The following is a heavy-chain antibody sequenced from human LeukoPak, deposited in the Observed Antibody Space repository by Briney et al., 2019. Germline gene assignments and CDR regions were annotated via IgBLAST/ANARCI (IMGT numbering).Heavy chain of an antibody. V-gene: IGHV4-39*01. CDR2: IHYNGNT. J-gene: IGHJ5*02. CDR1: GGSINFSAYT. Sequence: PSETLSLTCTVSGGSINFSAYTWGWVRQSPGKGLAFIVAIHYNGNTYYNPSLMSRVTLFVDTSKNQFSLTLSSLTATDTAVYYCARLPTGYPNWFDIWGQGTLVTVSP. D-gene: IGHD3-9*01. CDR3: ARLPTGYPNWFDI.